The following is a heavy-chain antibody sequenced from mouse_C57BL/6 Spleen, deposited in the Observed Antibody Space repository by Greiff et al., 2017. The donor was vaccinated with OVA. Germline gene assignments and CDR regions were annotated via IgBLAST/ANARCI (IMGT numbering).Heavy chain of an antibody. CDR2: IDPSDSYT. D-gene: IGHD3-2*02. CDR1: GYTFTSYW. CDR3: ARSGAAQATPY. V-gene: IGHV1-50*01. J-gene: IGHJ3*01. Sequence: QVQLQQPGAELVKPGASVKLSCKASGYTFTSYWMQWVKQRPGQGLEWIGEIDPSDSYTNYNQKFKGKATLTVDTSSSTAYMQLSSLTSEDSAVYYCARSGAAQATPYWGQGTLVTVSA.